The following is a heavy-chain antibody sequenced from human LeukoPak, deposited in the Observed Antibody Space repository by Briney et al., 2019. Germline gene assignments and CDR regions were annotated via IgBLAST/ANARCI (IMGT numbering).Heavy chain of an antibody. J-gene: IGHJ4*02. CDR1: GFTFSSYW. V-gene: IGHV3-23*01. Sequence: GGSLRLSCEASGFTFSSYWMSWVRQAPGKGLEWVSALSGSGGSTYYADSVKGRFTISRDNSKNTLYLQMNSLRAEDTAVYYCAKSTGYYDSSAYGIDYWGQGTLVTVSS. CDR3: AKSTGYYDSSAYGIDY. D-gene: IGHD3-22*01. CDR2: LSGSGGST.